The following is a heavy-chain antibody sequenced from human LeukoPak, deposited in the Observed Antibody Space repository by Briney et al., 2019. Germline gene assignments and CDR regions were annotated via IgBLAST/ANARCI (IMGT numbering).Heavy chain of an antibody. CDR2: INPNSGDT. CDR1: GYTFTGYY. D-gene: IGHD3-10*01. J-gene: IGHJ4*02. Sequence: ASVKVSCKASGYTFTGYYMFWVRQAPGQGLERMGWINPNSGDTKYAQKFQGRVTLTRDTSVSTAYMELSRLTSDDTAIYYCYGAVRNSLDYWGQGTLVTVSS. CDR3: YGAVRNSLDY. V-gene: IGHV1-2*02.